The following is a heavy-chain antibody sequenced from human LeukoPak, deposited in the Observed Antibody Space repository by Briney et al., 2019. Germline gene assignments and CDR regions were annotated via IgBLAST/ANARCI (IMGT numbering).Heavy chain of an antibody. CDR2: IYHSGST. D-gene: IGHD5-18*01. V-gene: IGHV4-38-2*02. J-gene: IGHJ5*02. CDR3: ARGESYGPSRFDP. CDR1: GGSISSYY. Sequence: SETLSLTCTVSGGSISSYYWGWIRQPPGKGLEWIGSIYHSGSTYYNPSLKSRVTISVDTSKNQFSLKLSSVTAADTAVYYCARGESYGPSRFDPWGQGTLVTVSS.